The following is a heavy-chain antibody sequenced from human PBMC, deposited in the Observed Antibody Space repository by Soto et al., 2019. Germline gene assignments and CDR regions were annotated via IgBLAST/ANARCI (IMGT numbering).Heavy chain of an antibody. CDR3: ARLSPDYGDYAYDY. V-gene: IGHV4-30-2*01. Sequence: QLQLQESGSGLVKPSQTLSLTCAVSGGSISSGGYSWSWIRQPPGKGLEWIGYIYHSGSTYYNPSLKSRVTISVDRSKNQFSLKLSSLTAADTAVYYCARLSPDYGDYAYDYWGQGTLVTVSS. J-gene: IGHJ4*02. CDR1: GGSISSGGYS. D-gene: IGHD4-17*01. CDR2: IYHSGST.